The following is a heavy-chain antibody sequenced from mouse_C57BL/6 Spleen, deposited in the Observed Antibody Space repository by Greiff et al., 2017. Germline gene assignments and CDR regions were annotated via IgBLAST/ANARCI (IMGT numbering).Heavy chain of an antibody. Sequence: VMLVESGAELVRPGASVKLSCKASGYTFTDYYINWVKQRPGQGLEWIARIYPGSGNTYYNEKFKGKATLTAEKSSSTAYMQLSSLTSEDSAVYFCANYDSFAYWGQGTLVTVSA. D-gene: IGHD2-4*01. CDR3: ANYDSFAY. J-gene: IGHJ3*01. CDR2: IYPGSGNT. CDR1: GYTFTDYY. V-gene: IGHV1-76*01.